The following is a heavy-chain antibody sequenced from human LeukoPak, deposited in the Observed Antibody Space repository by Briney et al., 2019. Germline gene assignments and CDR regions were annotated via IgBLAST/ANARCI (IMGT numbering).Heavy chain of an antibody. CDR2: IYTSGST. Sequence: SETLSLTCAVSGGSISSYYWSWIRQPAGKGLEWIGRIYTSGSTNYNPSLKSRVTMSVDTSKNQFSLKLSSVTAADTAVYYCARESTYYDFWSGTYYYYMDVRGKGTTVTVSS. J-gene: IGHJ6*03. CDR1: GGSISSYY. CDR3: ARESTYYDFWSGTYYYYMDV. V-gene: IGHV4-4*07. D-gene: IGHD3-3*01.